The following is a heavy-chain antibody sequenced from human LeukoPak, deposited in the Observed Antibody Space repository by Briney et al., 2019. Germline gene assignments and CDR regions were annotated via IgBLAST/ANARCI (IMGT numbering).Heavy chain of an antibody. D-gene: IGHD5-24*01. J-gene: IGHJ4*02. CDR2: INPNSGGT. V-gene: IGHV1-2*02. CDR1: GDTFTDYY. CDR3: ARGIVEMATIHFDY. Sequence: ASVKVSCKASGDTFTDYYIHWVRQAPGQGLEWMGWINPNSGGTNYAQKFQGRVTMTRDTSISTAYMELSRLRSDDTAVYYCARGIVEMATIHFDYWGQGTLVTVSS.